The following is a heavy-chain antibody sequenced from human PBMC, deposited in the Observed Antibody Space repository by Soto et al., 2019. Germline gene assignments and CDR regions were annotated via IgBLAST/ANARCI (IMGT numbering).Heavy chain of an antibody. CDR2: IIPIFGTA. CDR3: ARSRPNDYYGSGSYLFDY. D-gene: IGHD3-10*01. Sequence: QVQLVQSGAEVKKPGSSVKVSCKASGGTFSSYAISWVRQAPGQGLEWMGGIIPIFGTANYAQKFQGRVTMTADESTSTAYMELSSLRSEDTAVYYCARSRPNDYYGSGSYLFDYWGQGTLVTVSS. J-gene: IGHJ4*02. CDR1: GGTFSSYA. V-gene: IGHV1-69*01.